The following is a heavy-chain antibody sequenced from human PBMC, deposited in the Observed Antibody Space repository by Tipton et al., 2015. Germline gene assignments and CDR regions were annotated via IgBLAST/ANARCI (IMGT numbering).Heavy chain of an antibody. V-gene: IGHV4-39*01. CDR2: IYYSGST. CDR3: ARGGGCTNGVCYYPDY. CDR1: GGSISTSRYY. J-gene: IGHJ4*02. D-gene: IGHD2-8*01. Sequence: TLSLICTVSGGSISTSRYYWGWIRQPPGKGLEWIGSIYYSGSTFYSPSLKSRVTISVDTSKNQFSLKLRSVTAADTAVYFCARGGGCTNGVCYYPDYWGQGTLVTVSS.